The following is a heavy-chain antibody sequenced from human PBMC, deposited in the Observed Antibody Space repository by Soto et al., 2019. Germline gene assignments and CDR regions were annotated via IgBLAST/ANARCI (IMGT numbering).Heavy chain of an antibody. J-gene: IGHJ4*02. CDR3: ARDIGGGPGY. CDR1: GYTFTSYY. Sequence: ASVKVSCKASGYTFTSYYMYWVRQAPGQGLEWMGIINPTGGSTTYAQKFQGRVTMTRDTSTSTVYMELSSLRSEDTAVYYCARDIGGGPGYWGQGTLGTVSS. D-gene: IGHD3-16*01. V-gene: IGHV1-46*01. CDR2: INPTGGST.